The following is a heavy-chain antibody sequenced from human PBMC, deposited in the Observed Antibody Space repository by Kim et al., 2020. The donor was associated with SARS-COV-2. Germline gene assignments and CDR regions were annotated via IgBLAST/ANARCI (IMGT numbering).Heavy chain of an antibody. Sequence: SETLSLTCSVSGGSISSDDYYWDWIRQCPGKGLEWIATVYYSGSSYYNPSLKSRVTVSVDTSKNHFSLKLRSLTTADTAVYYCASGVEMSTIPHTWFDTWGQGALVTVSS. V-gene: IGHV4-39*02. D-gene: IGHD3-3*01. J-gene: IGHJ5*02. CDR3: ASGVEMSTIPHTWFDT. CDR1: GGSISSDDYY. CDR2: VYYSGSS.